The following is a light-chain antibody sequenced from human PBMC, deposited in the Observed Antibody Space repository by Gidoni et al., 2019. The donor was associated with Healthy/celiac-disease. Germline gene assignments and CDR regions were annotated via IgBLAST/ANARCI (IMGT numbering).Light chain of an antibody. V-gene: IGKV4-1*01. Sequence: DIVMTQSPDSLAVSLGERATINCKSSQSVLYSSNNKNYLAWYQQKPGQPPKLLIYWASTRESGVPDRFSGSGSGKDFTLTISSLQAEDGAVYYCQQYYSLWTFGQGTKVEIK. CDR3: QQYYSLWT. CDR2: WAS. CDR1: QSVLYSSNNKNY. J-gene: IGKJ1*01.